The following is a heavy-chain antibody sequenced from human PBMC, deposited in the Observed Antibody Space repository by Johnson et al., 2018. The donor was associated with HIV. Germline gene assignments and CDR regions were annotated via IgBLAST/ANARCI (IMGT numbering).Heavy chain of an antibody. V-gene: IGHV3-30-3*01. CDR3: AREFLYGDYQDAFDI. D-gene: IGHD4-17*01. CDR2: ISYDGSNN. Sequence: VQLVESGGGVVQPGRSLRLSCAASGFTFSSYAMHWVRQAPGKGLEWVAVISYDGSNNYYADSVKGRFTISRDNSKNTLYLQMNSLRADDTAVYYCAREFLYGDYQDAFDIWGQGTMVTVSS. J-gene: IGHJ3*02. CDR1: GFTFSSYA.